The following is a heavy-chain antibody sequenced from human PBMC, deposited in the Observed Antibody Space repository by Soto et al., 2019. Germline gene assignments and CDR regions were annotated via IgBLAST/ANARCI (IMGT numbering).Heavy chain of an antibody. CDR2: INSDGSTT. V-gene: IGHV3-74*01. CDR1: GFTFSSSW. Sequence: EVQLVESGGGLVQPGGSLRLSCAASGFTFSSSWMHWVRQAPGKGLVWVSRINSDGSTTDYADSVKGRFTISRDNAKNTLCLQMNSLRAEDTAVYYCARGRGGGKCEGFDIWGQGTMVTVSS. D-gene: IGHD2-15*01. J-gene: IGHJ3*02. CDR3: ARGRGGGKCEGFDI.